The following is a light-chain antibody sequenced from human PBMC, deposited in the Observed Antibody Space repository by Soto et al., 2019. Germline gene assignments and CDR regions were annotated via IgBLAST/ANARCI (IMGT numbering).Light chain of an antibody. CDR2: DNS. CDR3: GTWDSSLSAVV. Sequence: QSVLTQPPSVSAAPGQKVTISCSGSSSNIGINFVSWYQQLPGTAPKLLIYDNSNRPSGIPARFSGSKSGTSATLGITGLQTGDEADYYCGTWDSSLSAVVFGGGTKLTVL. J-gene: IGLJ2*01. V-gene: IGLV1-51*01. CDR1: SSNIGINF.